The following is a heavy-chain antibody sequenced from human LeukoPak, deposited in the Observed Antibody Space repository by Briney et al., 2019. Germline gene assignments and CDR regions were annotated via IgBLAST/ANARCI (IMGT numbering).Heavy chain of an antibody. J-gene: IGHJ4*02. CDR2: ISAYNGNT. CDR1: GYTFTSYG. CDR3: ARVSDYYYGSGSYYDY. Sequence: ASVKVSCKASGYTFTSYGISWVRQAPGQGLEWMGWISAYNGNTNYAQKLQGRVTMTTDTSTSTAYMELRSLRSEDTAVYYCARVSDYYYGSGSYYDYWGQGTLVTVSS. D-gene: IGHD3-10*01. V-gene: IGHV1-18*01.